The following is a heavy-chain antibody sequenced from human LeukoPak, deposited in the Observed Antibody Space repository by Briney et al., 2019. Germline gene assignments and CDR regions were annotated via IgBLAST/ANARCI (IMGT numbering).Heavy chain of an antibody. CDR2: IDPSDSYT. D-gene: IGHD6-19*01. CDR1: GCSFTSYW. Sequence: GESLKIYCKGSGCSFTSYWISWVRQMPGKGLEWMGRIDPSDSYTNYSPSFQGHVTISADKSISTAYLQWSSLKASDTAMYYCARQDSGWANYYYYGMDVWGQGTTVTVSS. J-gene: IGHJ6*02. V-gene: IGHV5-10-1*01. CDR3: ARQDSGWANYYYYGMDV.